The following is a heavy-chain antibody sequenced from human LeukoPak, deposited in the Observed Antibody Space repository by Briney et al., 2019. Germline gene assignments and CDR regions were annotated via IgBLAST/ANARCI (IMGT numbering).Heavy chain of an antibody. CDR3: ARDRSFSSPDAFDI. CDR1: GGTFSTYT. CDR2: IIPIFGTA. J-gene: IGHJ3*02. V-gene: IGHV1-69*05. D-gene: IGHD6-6*01. Sequence: SVKVSCRASGGTFSTYTISWVRQAPGQGLEWMGGIIPIFGTANSAQKFQGRVTITTDESTSTAYMELSSLRSEDTAVYYCARDRSFSSPDAFDIWGQGTMVTVSS.